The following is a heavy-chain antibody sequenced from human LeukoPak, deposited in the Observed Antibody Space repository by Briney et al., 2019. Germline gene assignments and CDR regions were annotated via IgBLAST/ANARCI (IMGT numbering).Heavy chain of an antibody. CDR2: MNPNSGNT. J-gene: IGHJ6*03. Sequence: ASVKVSCKASGYTFTSYDINWVRQATGQGLAWMGWMNPNSGNTGYAQKFQGRVTITRNTSISTAYMELSSLRSEDTAVYYCARGYDSSGYYYSYYYYYYMDVWGKGTTVTVSS. D-gene: IGHD3-22*01. CDR1: GYTFTSYD. V-gene: IGHV1-8*03. CDR3: ARGYDSSGYYYSYYYYYYMDV.